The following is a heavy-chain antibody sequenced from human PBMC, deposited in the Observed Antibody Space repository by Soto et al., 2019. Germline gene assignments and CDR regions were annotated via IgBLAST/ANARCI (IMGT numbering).Heavy chain of an antibody. Sequence: GGSLRLSCAASGFTFSSYAMSWVRQAPGKGLEWVSAISGSGGSTYYADSVKGQFTISRDNSKNTLYLQMNSLRAEDTAVYYCAKVGGDYGDDYYGMDVWGQGTTVTVSS. D-gene: IGHD4-17*01. CDR2: ISGSGGST. CDR3: AKVGGDYGDDYYGMDV. CDR1: GFTFSSYA. V-gene: IGHV3-23*01. J-gene: IGHJ6*02.